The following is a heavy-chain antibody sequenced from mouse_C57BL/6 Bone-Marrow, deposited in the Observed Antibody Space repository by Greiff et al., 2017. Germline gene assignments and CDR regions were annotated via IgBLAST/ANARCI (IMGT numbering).Heavy chain of an antibody. D-gene: IGHD2-3*01. J-gene: IGHJ3*01. V-gene: IGHV5-9-1*02. CDR2: ISSGGDYI. Sequence: EVKLVESGEGLVKPGGSLKLSCAASGFTFSSYAMSWVRQTPEKRLEWVAYISSGGDYIYYADTVKGRFTISRDNARNTLYLQMSSLKSEDTAMYYCTRDRPYDPWFAYWGQGTLVTVSA. CDR3: TRDRPYDPWFAY. CDR1: GFTFSSYA.